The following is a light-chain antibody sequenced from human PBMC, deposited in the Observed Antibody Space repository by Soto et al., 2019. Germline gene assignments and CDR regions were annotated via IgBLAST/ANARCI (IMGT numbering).Light chain of an antibody. CDR1: QSVSSY. CDR3: QQRSNWSGT. Sequence: EIVLTQSPATLSLSPGERATLSCRASQSVSSYLPWYQQKPCQAPRLLIYDAAARATVIPARYSGRGSGTDFTPTISSLEPEDFAVYYCQQRSNWSGTFGKGTKLEIK. CDR2: DAA. J-gene: IGKJ2*01. V-gene: IGKV3-11*01.